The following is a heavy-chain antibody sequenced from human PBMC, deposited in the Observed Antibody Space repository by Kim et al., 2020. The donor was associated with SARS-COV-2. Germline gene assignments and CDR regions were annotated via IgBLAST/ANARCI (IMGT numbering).Heavy chain of an antibody. J-gene: IGHJ4*02. Sequence: SETLSLTCAVSGGSISSSNWWSWVRQPPGKGLEWIGEIYHSGSTNYNPSLKSRVTIAVDKSKNQFSRKLSSVTAADTAVYYCARDGGGYGGTLGYWGQGTMVTVSA. D-gene: IGHD4-17*01. V-gene: IGHV4-4*02. CDR2: IYHSGST. CDR3: ARDGGGYGGTLGY. CDR1: GGSISSSNW.